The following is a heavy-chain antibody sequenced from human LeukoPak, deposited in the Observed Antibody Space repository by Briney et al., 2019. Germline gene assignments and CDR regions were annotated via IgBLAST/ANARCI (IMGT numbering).Heavy chain of an antibody. CDR3: ARDLWNITSYYDRSGYDY. V-gene: IGHV1-2*02. CDR1: GYPFTGYY. J-gene: IGHJ4*02. CDR2: INPNSGGT. D-gene: IGHD3-22*01. Sequence: GASVKVSCKASGYPFTGYYIHWVRQAPGQGLEWMGWINPNSGGTQYAQKFLGRVTMTSDTSINTAYMELSRLSSDDTAVFYCARDLWNITSYYDRSGYDYWGQGTLVTVSS.